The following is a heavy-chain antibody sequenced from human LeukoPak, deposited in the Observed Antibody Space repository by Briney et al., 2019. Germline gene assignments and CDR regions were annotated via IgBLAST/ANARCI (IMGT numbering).Heavy chain of an antibody. J-gene: IGHJ6*03. V-gene: IGHV3-48*01. CDR2: ISGGSDTI. D-gene: IGHD3-22*01. CDR3: ARLDRYYFDSSGYTYYYYMDV. CDR1: GFTFSSHS. Sequence: GGSLRLSCEASGFTFSSHSMNWVRQAPRKGLEWVSYISGGSDTIYYADSVKGRFTISRDNTENSLYLQMSSLRAEDTAVYYCARLDRYYFDSSGYTYYYYMDVWGKGTTVTVSS.